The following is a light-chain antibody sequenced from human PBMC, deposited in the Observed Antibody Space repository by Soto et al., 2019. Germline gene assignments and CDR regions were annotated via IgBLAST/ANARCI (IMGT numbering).Light chain of an antibody. CDR1: QTISSW. Sequence: LSGSVGDRVTITCRASQTISSWLAWYQQKPGKAPKLLIYKASTLESGVPSRFSGSGSGTEFTLTISSLQPDDFATYYCQHYNSYSEAFGQGTKV. V-gene: IGKV1-5*03. CDR3: QHYNSYSEA. CDR2: KAS. J-gene: IGKJ1*01.